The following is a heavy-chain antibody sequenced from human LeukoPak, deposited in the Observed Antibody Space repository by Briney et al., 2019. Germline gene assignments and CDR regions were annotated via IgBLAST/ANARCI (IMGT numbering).Heavy chain of an antibody. CDR3: SPRLFDY. CDR1: GFTFSKNV. D-gene: IGHD6-25*01. J-gene: IGHJ4*02. Sequence: GGSLRLSCATSGFTFSKNVMNWVRQAPGKGLEWVSAIGGSGDRTYYADSVKGRFTISRDNSKNTLYLQLNSLRAEDSAVYYCSPRLFDYWGQGTLVTVSS. V-gene: IGHV3-23*01. CDR2: IGGSGDRT.